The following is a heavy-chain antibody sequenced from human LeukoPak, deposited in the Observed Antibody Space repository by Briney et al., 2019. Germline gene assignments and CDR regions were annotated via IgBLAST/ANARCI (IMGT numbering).Heavy chain of an antibody. CDR1: GGTFSSYA. V-gene: IGHV1-69*13. CDR2: IIPIFGTA. CDR3: AKVTWESRPPDCNS. Sequence: GASVKVSCKASGGTFSSYAISWVRQAPRQGLEWMGGIIPIFGTANYAQKFQGRVTITADESTSTAYMELNSLRAEDTATYYCAKVTWESRPPDCNSWGPGTLVTVSS. D-gene: IGHD6-6*01. J-gene: IGHJ4*02.